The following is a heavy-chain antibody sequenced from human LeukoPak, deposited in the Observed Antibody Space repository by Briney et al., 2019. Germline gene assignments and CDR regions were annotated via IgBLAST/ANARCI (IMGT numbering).Heavy chain of an antibody. J-gene: IGHJ4*02. CDR2: IIPILGIA. D-gene: IGHD4-17*01. Sequence: SVKVSCKASGGTFSSYTISWVRQAPGQGLEWMGRIIPILGIANYAQKFQGRVTITADESTSTAYMELSSLRSEDTAVYYCASNGDYLDLFDYWGQGILVTVSS. CDR1: GGTFSSYT. CDR3: ASNGDYLDLFDY. V-gene: IGHV1-69*02.